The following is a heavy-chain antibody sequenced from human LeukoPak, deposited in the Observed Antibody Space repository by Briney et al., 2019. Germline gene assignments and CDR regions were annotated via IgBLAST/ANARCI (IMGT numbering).Heavy chain of an antibody. V-gene: IGHV1-18*01. D-gene: IGHD1-1*01. Sequence: GASVKVSCKSSGYTSSDYGISWMRQAPGQGLEWMGWISTNNGNTNYAQQFQGRVTMTTDTSTSTAYMELRSLKSDDTAVYYCARDVPGSIGTTARLDPWGQGTLVTVSS. CDR1: GYTSSDYG. CDR3: ARDVPGSIGTTARLDP. J-gene: IGHJ5*02. CDR2: ISTNNGNT.